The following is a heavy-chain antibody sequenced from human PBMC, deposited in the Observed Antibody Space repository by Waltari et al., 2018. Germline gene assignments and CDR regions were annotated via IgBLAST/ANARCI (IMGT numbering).Heavy chain of an antibody. D-gene: IGHD5-12*01. CDR3: ATLQGSVATQNWFDP. CDR1: GYTFTSYG. Sequence: QVQLVQSGAEVKKPGASVKVSCKASGYTFTSYGISWVRQAPGQGPEWMGWISAYNGNTNYAQKLQGTVTITTDTSTSTAYMELRSLRSDDTAVYYCATLQGSVATQNWFDPWGQGTLVTVSS. V-gene: IGHV1-18*01. CDR2: ISAYNGNT. J-gene: IGHJ5*02.